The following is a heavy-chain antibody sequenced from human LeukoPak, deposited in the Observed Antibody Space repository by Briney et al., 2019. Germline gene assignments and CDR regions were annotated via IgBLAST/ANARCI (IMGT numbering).Heavy chain of an antibody. D-gene: IGHD3-16*02. CDR1: GFTFTNYV. CDR3: TREERGYIPAF. V-gene: IGHV3-30*01. Sequence: PGRSLRLSCAASGFTFTNYVIYWVRQTPGKGLEWVSFVSYDGTLVSYSDSVKGRFTISRDASKNTQYLQMNSLRAKDTAVYYCTREERGYIPAFWGQGTLVTVSS. CDR2: VSYDGTLV. J-gene: IGHJ1*01.